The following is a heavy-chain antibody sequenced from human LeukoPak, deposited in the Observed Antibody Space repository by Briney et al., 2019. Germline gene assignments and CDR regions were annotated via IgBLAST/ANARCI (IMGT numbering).Heavy chain of an antibody. CDR3: ASTGTGEDYYYYGMDV. Sequence: SETLSLTCAVSGGSISSSNWWSWVRQPPGKGLEWIGEIYHSGSTNYNPSLKSRVTISVDKSKNQFSLKLSSVTAADTAMYYCASTGTGEDYYYYGMDVWGQGTTVTVSS. CDR1: GGSISSSNW. J-gene: IGHJ6*02. D-gene: IGHD1-1*01. V-gene: IGHV4-4*02. CDR2: IYHSGST.